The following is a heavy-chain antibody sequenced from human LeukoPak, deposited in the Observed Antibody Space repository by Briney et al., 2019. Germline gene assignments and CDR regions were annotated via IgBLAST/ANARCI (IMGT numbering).Heavy chain of an antibody. J-gene: IGHJ5*02. CDR3: ARSHSSSWYDEGFDP. V-gene: IGHV1-69*13. Sequence: GASVKVSSKAYGGTFSSYAIGWVRQAPGQGLEWMGGIIPIFGTANYAQKFQGRVTITADESTSTAYMELSSLRSEDTAVYYCARSHSSSWYDEGFDPWGQGTLVTVSS. D-gene: IGHD6-13*01. CDR2: IIPIFGTA. CDR1: GGTFSSYA.